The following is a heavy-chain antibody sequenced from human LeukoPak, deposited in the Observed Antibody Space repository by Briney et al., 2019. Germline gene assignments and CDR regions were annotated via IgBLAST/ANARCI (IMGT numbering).Heavy chain of an antibody. J-gene: IGHJ4*02. CDR2: INPSGGST. V-gene: IGHV1-46*01. Sequence: EASVKVSCKASGYTFTSYYMHWVRQPPGQGVEGMGIINPSGGSTSYAQKFQGRVTMTRDTSKSTVYMELSSLRSEDTAVYYCDRGESLRDDSSSYRFDYWGQGTMVTISS. CDR3: DRGESLRDDSSSYRFDY. D-gene: IGHD3-22*01. CDR1: GYTFTSYY.